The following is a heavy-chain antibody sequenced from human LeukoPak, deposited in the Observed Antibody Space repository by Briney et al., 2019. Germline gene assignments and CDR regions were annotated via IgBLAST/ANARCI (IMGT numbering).Heavy chain of an antibody. D-gene: IGHD6-13*01. J-gene: IGHJ1*01. CDR2: ISAYNGDT. V-gene: IGHV1-18*01. CDR3: ARAGITAAGTRYFQH. Sequence: GASVKVSCKASGYTFTSYGISWVRQAPGQGLEWMGWISAYNGDTNYAQKLQGRVTMTTDTSMSTAYMELRSLRSDDTAVYYCARAGITAAGTRYFQHWGQGTLVTVSS. CDR1: GYTFTSYG.